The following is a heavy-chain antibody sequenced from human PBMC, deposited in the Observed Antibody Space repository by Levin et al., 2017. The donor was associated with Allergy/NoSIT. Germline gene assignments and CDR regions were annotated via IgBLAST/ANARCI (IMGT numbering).Heavy chain of an antibody. J-gene: IGHJ5*02. Sequence: GGSLRLSCAASGLTFSNAWMSWVRQAPGKGLEWVGRIKSKTDGGTTDYAAPVKGRFTISRDDSKNTLYLQMNSLKTEDTAVYYCTTDASLLWFGELLSWVDPWGQGTLVTVSS. V-gene: IGHV3-15*01. D-gene: IGHD3-10*01. CDR1: GLTFSNAW. CDR2: IKSKTDGGTT. CDR3: TTDASLLWFGELLSWVDP.